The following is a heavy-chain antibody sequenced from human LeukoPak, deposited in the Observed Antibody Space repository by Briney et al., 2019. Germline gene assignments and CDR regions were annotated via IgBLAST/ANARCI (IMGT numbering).Heavy chain of an antibody. D-gene: IGHD1-1*01. CDR3: AKVLGDNQEDDATDI. CDR1: GFTFDDYA. V-gene: IGHV3-9*03. Sequence: GRSLRLSCAASGFTFDDYAMHWVPQAPGKGLEWVSGISWNSGSIVYADSVKGRFTFSRDNAKNSLYLQMNSLRAQDMALYYCAKVLGDNQEDDATDIWGQGKMFTVSS. CDR2: ISWNSGSI. J-gene: IGHJ3*02.